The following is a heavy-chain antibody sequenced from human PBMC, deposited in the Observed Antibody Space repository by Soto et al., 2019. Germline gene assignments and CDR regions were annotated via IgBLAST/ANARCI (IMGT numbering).Heavy chain of an antibody. CDR1: GFTVSSKY. J-gene: IGHJ6*04. Sequence: GGSLRLSWAASGFTVSSKYMSWVRQAPGKGLEWVSLIQSGGPTYYADSVKGRFTISRDTSENTLHLQMDSLRAEDTAVYYCARDDVLCDGGRCYGVPLDVSGKGTTVTVSS. D-gene: IGHD2-15*01. CDR2: IQSGGPT. CDR3: ARDDVLCDGGRCYGVPLDV. V-gene: IGHV3-66*01.